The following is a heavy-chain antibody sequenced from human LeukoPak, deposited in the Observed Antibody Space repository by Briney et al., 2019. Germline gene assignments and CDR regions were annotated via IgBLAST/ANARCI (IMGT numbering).Heavy chain of an antibody. D-gene: IGHD2-8*01. CDR3: AKVGMVAIALDY. J-gene: IGHJ4*02. Sequence: PGGSLRLSCAASGFTLSSYAMSWVRQAPGKGLEWVSAISGSGGSTYYADSVKGRFTISRDNSKNTLYLQMNSLRAEDTAVYYCAKVGMVAIALDYWGQGTLVTVSS. V-gene: IGHV3-23*01. CDR2: ISGSGGST. CDR1: GFTLSSYA.